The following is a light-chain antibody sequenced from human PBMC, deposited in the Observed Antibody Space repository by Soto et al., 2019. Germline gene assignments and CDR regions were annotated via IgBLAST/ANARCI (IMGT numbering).Light chain of an antibody. J-gene: IGKJ4*01. CDR1: QSVNTH. Sequence: EIVMTQSPATLSVSPGEGATVSCRASQSVNTHLAWYQQKPGQAPRLLIYGASTGATGIPARFSSSGSGTDFTLTISSLQSEDFAVYYCQQHKDWPLTFGGRTKVEIK. V-gene: IGKV3-15*01. CDR3: QQHKDWPLT. CDR2: GAS.